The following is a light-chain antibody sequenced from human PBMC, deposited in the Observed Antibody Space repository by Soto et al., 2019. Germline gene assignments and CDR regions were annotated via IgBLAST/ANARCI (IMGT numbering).Light chain of an antibody. CDR3: ENYNSAPFT. CDR1: QGINNH. Sequence: GDSVTITCRASQGINNHLAWYQQRPGTVPKLLIHGASTLQSGVPSRFSGRGSGTDFTLTISALQPEDVATYYCENYNSAPFTFGPGTKVDIK. V-gene: IGKV1-27*01. CDR2: GAS. J-gene: IGKJ3*01.